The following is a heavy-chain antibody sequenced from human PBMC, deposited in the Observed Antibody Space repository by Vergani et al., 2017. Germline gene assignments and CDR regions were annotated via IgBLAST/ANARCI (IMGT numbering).Heavy chain of an antibody. CDR2: ISGSGGST. Sequence: EVQLLESGGGLVQPGGSLRLSCAASGFTFSSYAMSWVRQAPGKGLELVSAISGSGGSTYYADSVKGRFTISRDNSKNSLYLQMNSLRAEDTAVYYCAREIVGARAVDYWGQGTLVTVSS. CDR1: GFTFSSYA. V-gene: IGHV3-23*01. CDR3: AREIVGARAVDY. D-gene: IGHD1-26*01. J-gene: IGHJ4*02.